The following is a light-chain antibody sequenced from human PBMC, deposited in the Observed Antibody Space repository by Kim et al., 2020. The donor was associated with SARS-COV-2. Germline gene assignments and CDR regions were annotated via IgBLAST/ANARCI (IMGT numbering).Light chain of an antibody. V-gene: IGKV3-20*01. CDR3: QQYGSSLLT. Sequence: LSPGERATLSCRASQSVSNSYLAWYQQKPGQAPRLLIYGASSRATGIPDRFSGSGSGTDFTLTISRLEPEDFAVYYCQQYGSSLLTFGGGTKLEI. CDR2: GAS. J-gene: IGKJ4*01. CDR1: QSVSNSY.